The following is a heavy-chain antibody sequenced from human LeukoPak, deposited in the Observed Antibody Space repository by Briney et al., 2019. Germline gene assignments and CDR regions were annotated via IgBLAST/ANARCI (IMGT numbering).Heavy chain of an antibody. Sequence: PGGSLRLSCEVSGFTFSAYGIHWVRQSPGKGLEWVAFVRYDRRDKFYADSVKGRFIVSKDNSRTTLQLQMNSLRSEDTAVYFCARGGARDIWYFAYWGQGIRVTVSS. D-gene: IGHD2-21*01. V-gene: IGHV3-30*02. CDR3: ARGGARDIWYFAY. CDR1: GFTFSAYG. CDR2: VRYDRRDK. J-gene: IGHJ4*02.